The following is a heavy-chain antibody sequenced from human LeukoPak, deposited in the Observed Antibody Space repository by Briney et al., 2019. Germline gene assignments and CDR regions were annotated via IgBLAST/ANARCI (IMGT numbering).Heavy chain of an antibody. CDR1: GYPISSGYL. CDR2: FYQRRST. D-gene: IGHD7-27*01. CDR3: ARVPLGYWYFVL. Sequence: SETLSLTCSVSGYPISSGYLWGWRRPPAGERVGRRARFYQRRSTYYNPPIRRRATISIDTNNHDVSMKLSAVTAADAAVYYCARVPLGYWYFVLSGGGALVTLS. J-gene: IGHJ2*01. V-gene: IGHV4-38-2*02.